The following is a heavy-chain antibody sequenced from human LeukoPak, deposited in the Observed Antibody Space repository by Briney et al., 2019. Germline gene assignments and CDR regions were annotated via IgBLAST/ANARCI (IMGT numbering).Heavy chain of an antibody. CDR1: GFTFSSYD. D-gene: IGHD2-2*02. CDR2: IGTAGDT. V-gene: IGHV3-13*01. J-gene: IGHJ3*02. Sequence: PGGSLRLSCAASGFTFSSYDMHWVRQATGKGLEWVSAIGTAGDTYYPGSVKGRFTISRESAKNSLYLQMNSLRAGDTAVYYCARGRRYCSSTSCYNRESAAFDIWGQGTMVTVSS. CDR3: ARGRRYCSSTSCYNRESAAFDI.